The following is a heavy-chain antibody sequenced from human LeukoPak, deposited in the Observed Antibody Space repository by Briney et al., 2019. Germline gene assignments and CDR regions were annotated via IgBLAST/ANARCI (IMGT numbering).Heavy chain of an antibody. V-gene: IGHV4-59*08. CDR2: IYYSGST. J-gene: IGHJ4*02. D-gene: IGHD3-22*01. CDR1: GGSISSYY. CDR3: ARRLSGYAYYFDY. Sequence: SETLSLTCTVSGGSISSYYWSWIRQPPGKGLEWIGYIYYSGSTNYNPSLKNRVTISVDTSKSQFSLKLSSVTAADTAVYYCARRLSGYAYYFDYWGQGTLVTVSS.